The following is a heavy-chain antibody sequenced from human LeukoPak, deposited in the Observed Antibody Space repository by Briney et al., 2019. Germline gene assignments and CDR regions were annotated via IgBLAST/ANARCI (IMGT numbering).Heavy chain of an antibody. CDR2: INHSGST. J-gene: IGHJ4*02. Sequence: SETLSLTCAVYGGSFSGYYWSWIRQPPGKGLEWIGEINHSGSTNYNPSLKSRVTISVDTSKNQFSLKLSSVTAADTAVYYCARPGASGYSSSWYFYWGQGTLVTVSS. V-gene: IGHV4-34*01. D-gene: IGHD6-13*01. CDR3: ARPGASGYSSSWYFY. CDR1: GGSFSGYY.